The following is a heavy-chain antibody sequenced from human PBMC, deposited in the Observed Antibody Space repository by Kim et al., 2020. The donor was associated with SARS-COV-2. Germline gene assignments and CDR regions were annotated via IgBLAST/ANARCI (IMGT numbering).Heavy chain of an antibody. Sequence: GGSLRLSCAASGFTFSSYAMHWVRQAPGKGLEWVAVISYDGSNKYYADSVKGRFTISRDNSKNTLYLQMNSLRAEDTAVYYCARSVTMIVVVMDDAFDIWGQGTMVTVSS. CDR2: ISYDGSNK. CDR3: ARSVTMIVVVMDDAFDI. J-gene: IGHJ3*02. D-gene: IGHD3-22*01. CDR1: GFTFSSYA. V-gene: IGHV3-30*04.